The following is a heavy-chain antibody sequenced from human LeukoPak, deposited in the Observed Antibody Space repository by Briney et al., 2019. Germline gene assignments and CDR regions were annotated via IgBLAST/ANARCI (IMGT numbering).Heavy chain of an antibody. D-gene: IGHD5-18*01. V-gene: IGHV4-34*01. J-gene: IGHJ5*02. CDR1: GGAFTGYY. Sequence: PSETLSLTFGVFGGAFTGYYWSWIRQPPGRGRNGMGEINLSGSTNYNPYLKSRVTISVDPSKNQFSLKLSSVTAADTDVYYCARLLGYSRPPVVTNWFDPWGQGTLVTVSS. CDR3: ARLLGYSRPPVVTNWFDP. CDR2: INLSGST.